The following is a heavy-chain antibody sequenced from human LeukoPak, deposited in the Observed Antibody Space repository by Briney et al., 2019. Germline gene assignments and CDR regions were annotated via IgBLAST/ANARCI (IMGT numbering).Heavy chain of an antibody. Sequence: GGSLRLSCAASGFTFSSYGMHWVRQAPGKGREGVAVISYDGSTIYYADSVKGRFTISRDNSKNTLYLQMNSLRAEDTAVYYCAKKGAVGIAAAAFDYWGQGTLVTVSS. D-gene: IGHD6-13*01. CDR3: AKKGAVGIAAAAFDY. CDR2: ISYDGSTI. J-gene: IGHJ4*02. V-gene: IGHV3-30*18. CDR1: GFTFSSYG.